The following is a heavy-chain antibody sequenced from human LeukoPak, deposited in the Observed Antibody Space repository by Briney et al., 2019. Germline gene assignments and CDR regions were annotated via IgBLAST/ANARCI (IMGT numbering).Heavy chain of an antibody. V-gene: IGHV3-23*01. Sequence: TVGSLKLSCAASGFTFSSYAMSWVRQAPGKGLEWVSAISGSGGSTYYADSVKGRFTISRDNSKNTLYLQMNSLRAEDTAVYYCAKGAGYCSGGSCSTFDYWGQGTLVTVSS. CDR2: ISGSGGST. CDR3: AKGAGYCSGGSCSTFDY. J-gene: IGHJ4*02. D-gene: IGHD2-15*01. CDR1: GFTFSSYA.